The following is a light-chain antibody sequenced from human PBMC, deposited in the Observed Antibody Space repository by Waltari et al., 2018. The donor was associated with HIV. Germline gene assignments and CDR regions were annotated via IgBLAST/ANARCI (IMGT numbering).Light chain of an antibody. CDR1: QSCLYSSNNKNY. Sequence: DIVMTQSPDSLAVSLGERATINCKSSQSCLYSSNNKNYLAWYQQKPGQPPKLLIYCASTRESGVPDRFSGSGSGTDFTLTISSLQAEDVAVYYCQQYDSTPLTFGGGTTVEIK. CDR2: CAS. V-gene: IGKV4-1*01. J-gene: IGKJ4*01. CDR3: QQYDSTPLT.